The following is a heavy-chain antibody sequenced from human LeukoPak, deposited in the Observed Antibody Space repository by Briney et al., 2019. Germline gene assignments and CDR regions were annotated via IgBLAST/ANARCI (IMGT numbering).Heavy chain of an antibody. D-gene: IGHD4-17*01. Sequence: GGSLRLSCAASGFTFSSYAMSWVRQAPGKGLEWVSSISSSSSYIYYADSVKGRFTISRDNAKNSLYLQMNSLRAEDTAVYYCARDLRVTYGSNWGQGTLVTVSS. CDR1: GFTFSSYA. CDR3: ARDLRVTYGSN. CDR2: ISSSSSYI. J-gene: IGHJ1*01. V-gene: IGHV3-21*01.